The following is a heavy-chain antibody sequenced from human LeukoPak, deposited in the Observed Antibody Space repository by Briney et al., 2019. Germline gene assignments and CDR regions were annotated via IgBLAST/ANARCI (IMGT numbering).Heavy chain of an antibody. CDR2: IGVFNGNR. D-gene: IGHD1-26*01. CDR1: GYTFGRYG. J-gene: IGHJ4*02. V-gene: IGHV1-18*01. CDR3: GRDWDWHVQF. Sequence: ASVKVSCKPSGYTFGRYGFSWVRQAPGQGLEWIGWIGVFNGNRNYAKSVQGRITLTADTSTNTTYMELRSLTSDDTAVYFCGRDWDWHVQFWGQGTLITVSS.